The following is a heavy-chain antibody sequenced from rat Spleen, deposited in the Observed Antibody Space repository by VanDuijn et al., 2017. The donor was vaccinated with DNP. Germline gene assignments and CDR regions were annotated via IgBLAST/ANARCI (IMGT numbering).Heavy chain of an antibody. CDR3: ARGSDGVWFVY. CDR1: GYTFTTYY. J-gene: IGHJ3*01. CDR2: INMGSGGT. Sequence: QVQLQQSGAELAKPGSSVMISCRASGYTFTTYYIGWIKQTTRQGLEYIGYINMGSGGTNYNEKFKGKATLTGGKSSSPAFMPLSSLTPDDSAVYYCARGSDGVWFVYWGQGTLVTVYS. D-gene: IGHD4-3*01. V-gene: IGHV1-43*01.